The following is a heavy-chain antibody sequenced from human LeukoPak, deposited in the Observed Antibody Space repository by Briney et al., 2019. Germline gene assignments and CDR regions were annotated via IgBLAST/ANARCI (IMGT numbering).Heavy chain of an antibody. Sequence: GGSLRLSCAASGFTFSSYSMNWVRQAPGKGLEWVSSISSSSSYIYYADSVKGRFTISRDNAKNSLYLQMNSLRAEDTAVYYCARGRSGLTARRGWFDPWGQGTLVTVSS. CDR1: GFTFSSYS. D-gene: IGHD6-6*01. J-gene: IGHJ5*02. V-gene: IGHV3-21*01. CDR3: ARGRSGLTARRGWFDP. CDR2: ISSSSSYI.